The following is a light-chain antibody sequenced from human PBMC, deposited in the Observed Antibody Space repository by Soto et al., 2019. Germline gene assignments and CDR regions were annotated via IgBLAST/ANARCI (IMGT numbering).Light chain of an antibody. CDR3: QQYDSSPFT. CDR2: GAS. J-gene: IGKJ3*01. Sequence: EMVLTQSPGTLSLSPGERATLSCRASQSVSSSYLAWHQQKPLQAPRLLIDGASSRATVIPDRFSGSGSGTAFTLTTSRLADDDFAVYYDQQYDSSPFTFGPGTKVDIK. CDR1: QSVSSSY. V-gene: IGKV3-20*01.